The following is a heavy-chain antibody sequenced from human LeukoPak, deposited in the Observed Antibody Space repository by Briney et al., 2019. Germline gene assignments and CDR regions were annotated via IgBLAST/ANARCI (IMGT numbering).Heavy chain of an antibody. D-gene: IGHD3-22*01. CDR1: GGSISSYY. CDR3: ARVTLYYYDSSGYYPDAFDI. V-gene: IGHV4-59*01. CDR2: IYYSGST. J-gene: IGHJ3*02. Sequence: SETLSLACTVSGGSISSYYWSWIRQPPGKGLEWIGYIYYSGSTNYNPSLKSRVTISVDTSKNQFSLKLSSVTAADTAVYYCARVTLYYYDSSGYYPDAFDIWGQGTMVTVSS.